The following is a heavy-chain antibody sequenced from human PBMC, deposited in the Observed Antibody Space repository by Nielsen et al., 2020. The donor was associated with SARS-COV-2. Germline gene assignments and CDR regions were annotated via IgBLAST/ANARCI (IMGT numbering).Heavy chain of an antibody. V-gene: IGHV1-69*06. CDR2: IIPIFGTA. CDR1: GGTFSSYA. J-gene: IGHJ6*02. D-gene: IGHD2-2*02. CDR3: ARLGYCSSTSCYILPYYYYGMDV. Sequence: SVKVSCKASGGTFSSYAISWVRQAPGQGLEWMGGIIPIFGTANYAQKFQGRVTITADKSTSTAYMELSSLRSEDTAMYYCARLGYCSSTSCYILPYYYYGMDVWGQGTTVTVSS.